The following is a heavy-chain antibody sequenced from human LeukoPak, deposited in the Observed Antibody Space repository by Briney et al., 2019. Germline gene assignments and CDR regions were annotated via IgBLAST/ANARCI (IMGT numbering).Heavy chain of an antibody. D-gene: IGHD6-13*01. J-gene: IGHJ4*02. Sequence: ASVKVSCKASGYTFTSYYMDWVRQAPGQGLEWMGIINPSGGSTSYAQKFQGRVTLTRDTSTSTVYMELSSLRSEDTAVYYCARSSTLGNYFDYWGQGTLVTVSS. CDR2: INPSGGST. CDR3: ARSSTLGNYFDY. V-gene: IGHV1-46*01. CDR1: GYTFTSYY.